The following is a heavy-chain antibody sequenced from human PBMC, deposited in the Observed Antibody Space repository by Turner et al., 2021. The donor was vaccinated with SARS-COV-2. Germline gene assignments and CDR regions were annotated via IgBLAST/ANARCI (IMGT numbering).Heavy chain of an antibody. CDR2: SYSGGST. CDR1: GVTVSSNY. Sequence: EVQLVESGGGLIQPGGSLRLSCAASGVTVSSNYMSWVRLAPGKGLECVSVSYSGGSTFYSDSVMGRFTISRDNDKNTLYLQMNSLRAEDTAVYYCARGGHYYYGLDVWGQGTTVTVSS. CDR3: ARGGHYYYGLDV. V-gene: IGHV3-53*01. J-gene: IGHJ6*02. D-gene: IGHD3-10*01.